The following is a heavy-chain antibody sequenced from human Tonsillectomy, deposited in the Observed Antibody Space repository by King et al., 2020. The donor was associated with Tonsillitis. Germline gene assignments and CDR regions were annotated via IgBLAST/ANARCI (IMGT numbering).Heavy chain of an antibody. D-gene: IGHD4-17*01. Sequence: QLVQSGAEVKKPGASVKVSCKASGYSLTSYAMHWVRQAPGQRLEWMGWINAGNRNTKYSQKFQGRVTITRDTSASTVYMELSSLRSEDTAVYYCARARPPDYGDYSGYYYYSGMDIWGQGTTVTVSS. J-gene: IGHJ6*02. CDR1: GYSLTSYA. CDR3: ARARPPDYGDYSGYYYYSGMDI. V-gene: IGHV1-3*01. CDR2: INAGNRNT.